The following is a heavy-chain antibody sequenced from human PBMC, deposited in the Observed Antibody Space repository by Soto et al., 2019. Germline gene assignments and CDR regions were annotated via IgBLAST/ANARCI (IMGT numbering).Heavy chain of an antibody. D-gene: IGHD4-17*01. CDR3: ARSRDYGDFEPGMDV. V-gene: IGHV3-21*01. CDR1: GFTFSSYS. CDR2: ISSSSSYI. Sequence: EVQLVESGGGLVKPGGSLRLSCAASGFTFSSYSMNWVRQAPGKGLEWVSSISSSSSYIYYADSVKGRFTISRDNAKNSQYLQMNSLRAEDTAVYYCARSRDYGDFEPGMDVWGQGTTVTVSS. J-gene: IGHJ6*02.